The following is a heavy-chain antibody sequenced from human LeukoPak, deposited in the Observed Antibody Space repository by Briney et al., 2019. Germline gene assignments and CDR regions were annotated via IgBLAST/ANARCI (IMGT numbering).Heavy chain of an antibody. J-gene: IGHJ4*02. Sequence: SETLSLTCTVSGYSISSGYYWGWIRQPPGKGLEWIGSIYHSGSTYYNPSLKSRVTISVDTSKNQFSLKLSSVTAADTAVYYCARGHIYGDSRRDFDYWGQGTLVTVSS. D-gene: IGHD4-17*01. V-gene: IGHV4-38-2*02. CDR1: GYSISSGYY. CDR2: IYHSGST. CDR3: ARGHIYGDSRRDFDY.